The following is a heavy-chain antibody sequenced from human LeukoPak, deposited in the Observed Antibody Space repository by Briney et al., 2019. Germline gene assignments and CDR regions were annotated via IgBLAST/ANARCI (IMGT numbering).Heavy chain of an antibody. CDR2: IYYSGST. V-gene: IGHV4-39*01. CDR1: GGSISSSSYY. J-gene: IGHJ4*02. CDR3: GRHSNPDY. Sequence: SETLSLTCTVSGGSISSSSYYWGWIRQPPGKGLEWIGSIYYSGSTYYNPSLKSRVTISVDTSKNQFSLKLSSVTAADTAVYDCGRHSNPDYWGQGNLVTVSS. D-gene: IGHD4-11*01.